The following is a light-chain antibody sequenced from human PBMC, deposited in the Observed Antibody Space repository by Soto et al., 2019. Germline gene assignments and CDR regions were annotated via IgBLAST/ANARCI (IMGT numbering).Light chain of an antibody. CDR2: GAS. Sequence: EIVLTQSPGTLSLSPGEGATLSCRASPSVSGSNLAWYQQKPGQAPRLVIYGASSRATGIPNRFSGSGSGTDFTLTISRLEPEDFAVYYCQQYGSLSWTFGQGTKVDIK. CDR3: QQYGSLSWT. J-gene: IGKJ1*01. V-gene: IGKV3-20*01. CDR1: PSVSGSN.